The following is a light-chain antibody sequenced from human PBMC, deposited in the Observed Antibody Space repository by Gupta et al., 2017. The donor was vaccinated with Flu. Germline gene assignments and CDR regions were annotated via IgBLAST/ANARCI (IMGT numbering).Light chain of an antibody. CDR1: QSVLYSSNNKNY. Sequence: DIVMTQSPDSLAVSLGERATINCKSSQSVLYSSNNKNYLAWYQQKPGKPPKLLIYWASTRESGVPDRFSGSGSGTEFTLTISSLQAEDVAVYYCQQYYSTPQTFGQGTRVEVK. CDR2: WAS. J-gene: IGKJ1*01. V-gene: IGKV4-1*01. CDR3: QQYYSTPQT.